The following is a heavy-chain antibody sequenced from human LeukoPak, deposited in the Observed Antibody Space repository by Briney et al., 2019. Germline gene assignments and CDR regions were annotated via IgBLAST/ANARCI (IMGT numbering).Heavy chain of an antibody. CDR3: ARDLNGVAAADY. CDR2: INPNSGGT. V-gene: IGHV1-2*06. CDR1: GYTLTELS. D-gene: IGHD2-15*01. J-gene: IGHJ4*02. Sequence: GASVKVSCTVSGYTLTELSMHWVRQAPGQGLEWMGRINPNSGGTNYAQKFQGRVTMTRDTSISTAYMELSRLRSDDTAVYYCARDLNGVAAADYWGQGTLVTVSS.